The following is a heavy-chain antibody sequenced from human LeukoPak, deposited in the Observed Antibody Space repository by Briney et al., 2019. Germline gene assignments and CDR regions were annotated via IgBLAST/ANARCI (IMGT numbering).Heavy chain of an antibody. V-gene: IGHV4-59*01. CDR2: IYYSGST. CDR1: GGSFSGYY. J-gene: IGHJ4*02. Sequence: SETLSLTCAVYGGSFSGYYWTWIRQSPGKGLEWIGYIYYSGSTNYNPSLKSRVTISVDTSKNQFSLKLSSVTAADTAVYYCARGRRGIAAIWGQGTLVTVSS. CDR3: ARGRRGIAAI. D-gene: IGHD6-13*01.